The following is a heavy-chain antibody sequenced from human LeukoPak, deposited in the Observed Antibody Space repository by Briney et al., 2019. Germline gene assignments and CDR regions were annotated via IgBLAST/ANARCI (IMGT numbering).Heavy chain of an antibody. J-gene: IGHJ4*02. D-gene: IGHD6-13*01. V-gene: IGHV3-30*18. CDR3: AKEGREYSSSWYAY. CDR1: GFTFSSYG. CDR2: ISYDGSNK. Sequence: GRSLRLSCAASGFTFSSYGMHWVRQAPGKGLEWVAVISYDGSNKYYADSVKGRFTISRDNSKNTLYLQMNSLRAEDTAVYYCAKEGREYSSSWYAYWGQGTLVTVSS.